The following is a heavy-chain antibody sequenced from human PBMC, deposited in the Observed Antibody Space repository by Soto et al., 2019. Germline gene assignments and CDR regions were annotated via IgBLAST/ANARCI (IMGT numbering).Heavy chain of an antibody. D-gene: IGHD6-19*01. CDR3: AHRLEWLVYDY. CDR2: IYWDDDK. CDR1: GFSLSTSGVG. V-gene: IGHV2-5*02. J-gene: IGHJ4*02. Sequence: QITLKESGPTLVKPTQTLTLTCTFSGFSLSTSGVGVGWIRQPPGKALECLALIYWDDDKRYSPSLKSRLTITKDTSKNPVVLTMTNMDPVDTATYYCAHRLEWLVYDYWGQGTLVTVSS.